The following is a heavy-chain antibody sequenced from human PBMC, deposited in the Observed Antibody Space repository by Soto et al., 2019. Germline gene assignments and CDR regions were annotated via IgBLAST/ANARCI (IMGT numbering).Heavy chain of an antibody. J-gene: IGHJ4*02. CDR3: ARSATSYYYDSSGYYPPFDY. Sequence: QVQLVESGGGVVQPGRSPRLSCAASGFTFSGYGMHWVRQAPGKGLEWVAVIWYDGSKKYYADSVKGRFTISRDNSKNTLYLQMNSLRAEDTAVFYCARSATSYYYDSSGYYPPFDYWGQGTLVTVSS. V-gene: IGHV3-33*01. CDR1: GFTFSGYG. CDR2: IWYDGSKK. D-gene: IGHD3-22*01.